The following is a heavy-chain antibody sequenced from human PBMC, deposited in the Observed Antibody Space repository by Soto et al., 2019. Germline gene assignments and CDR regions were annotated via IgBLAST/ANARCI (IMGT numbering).Heavy chain of an antibody. CDR2: INPNSGGT. CDR1: GYTFTGYY. V-gene: IGHV1-2*04. D-gene: IGHD1-1*01. CDR3: ARDAYNWNDSGYYYMDV. J-gene: IGHJ6*03. Sequence: ASVKVSCKASGYTFTGYYMHWVRQAPGQGLEWMGWINPNSGGTNYAQKFQGWVTMTRDTSISTAYMELSRLRSDDTAVYYCARDAYNWNDSGYYYMDVWGKGTTVTVSS.